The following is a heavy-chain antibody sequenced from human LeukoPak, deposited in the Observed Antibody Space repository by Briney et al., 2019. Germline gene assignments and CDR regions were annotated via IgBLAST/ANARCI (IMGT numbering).Heavy chain of an antibody. D-gene: IGHD6-13*01. V-gene: IGHV3-30-3*01. CDR1: GFTFSSYA. Sequence: GGSLRLSCAASGFTFSSYAMHWVRQAPGKGLEWVAVISYDGSNKYYADSVKGRFTISRDNSKNTLYLQMNSLRAEDTAVYYCARGKAAAYWFDPWGQGTLVTVSS. CDR2: ISYDGSNK. CDR3: ARGKAAAYWFDP. J-gene: IGHJ5*02.